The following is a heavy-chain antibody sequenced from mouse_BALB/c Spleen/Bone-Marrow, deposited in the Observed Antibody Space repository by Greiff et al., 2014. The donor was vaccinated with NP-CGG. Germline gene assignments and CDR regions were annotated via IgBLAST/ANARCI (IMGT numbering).Heavy chain of an antibody. V-gene: IGHV7-3*02. J-gene: IGHJ1*01. CDR3: ARDRTTAALYWYFDV. CDR1: GFTFTDYY. CDR2: IRNKANGYTT. D-gene: IGHD1-2*01. Sequence: EVKLVESGGGLVQPGGSLRLSCATSGFTFTDYYMSWVRQPPGKALEWLGFIRNKANGYTTEYSASVKGRFTIARDNSQGILYLQMSALRADDSATYYCARDRTTAALYWYFDVWGAGTTVTVSS.